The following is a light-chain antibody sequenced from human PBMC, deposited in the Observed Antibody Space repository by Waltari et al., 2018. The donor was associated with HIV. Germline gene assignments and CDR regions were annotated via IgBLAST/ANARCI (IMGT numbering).Light chain of an antibody. V-gene: IGLV1-44*01. CDR2: SSH. CDR1: SSNIGSNT. CDR3: ATWDDSLNAFV. Sequence: QSVLTQPPSASETPGQRVTISCSGSSSNIGSNTVNWYQQLPGTAPKLLTYSSHPRPSGVPDLFSGTKSGTSASRAISGLQSDDEADYYCATWDDSLNAFVFGTGTKVTVL. J-gene: IGLJ1*01.